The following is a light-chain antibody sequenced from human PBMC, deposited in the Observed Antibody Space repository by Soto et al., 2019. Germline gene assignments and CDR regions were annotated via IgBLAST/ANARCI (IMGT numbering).Light chain of an antibody. CDR3: QQYNSYWT. CDR1: QSISSW. V-gene: IGKV1-5*03. J-gene: IGKJ1*01. Sequence: DIQMTQSPSTLSASVGDRVTITCRASQSISSWLAWYQQKPGKAPKLLIYKASSLESGVPSRFSRSGSGTEFTLTISCLQTDDFATYYWQQYNSYWTFGQGTKVEIK. CDR2: KAS.